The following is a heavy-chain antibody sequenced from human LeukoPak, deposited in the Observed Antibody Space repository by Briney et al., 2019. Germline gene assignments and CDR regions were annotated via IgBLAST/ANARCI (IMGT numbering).Heavy chain of an antibody. V-gene: IGHV4-39*01. Sequence: PSGTLSLTCTVSGASFSSSTYYWGWIRQPPGKGLEWIGSIYYSGSTYYNPSLKSRVTMSVDTSKNQFSLKLSSVTAADTAVYYCARHAGGIAAAGTRPFDYWGQGTLVTVSS. CDR3: ARHAGGIAAAGTRPFDY. D-gene: IGHD6-13*01. CDR1: GASFSSSTYY. CDR2: IYYSGST. J-gene: IGHJ4*02.